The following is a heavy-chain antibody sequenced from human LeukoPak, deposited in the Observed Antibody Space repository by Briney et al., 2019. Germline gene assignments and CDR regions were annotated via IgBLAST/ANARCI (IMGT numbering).Heavy chain of an antibody. CDR3: ARSPGRGSGSYSTTWYGMDV. CDR2: INPSGGST. CDR1: GYTFTSYY. D-gene: IGHD3-10*01. V-gene: IGHV1-46*01. J-gene: IGHJ6*02. Sequence: ASVTVSCKASGYTFTSYYMHWVRLAPGQGLEWMGIINPSGGSTSYAQKFQGRVTMTRDTSTSTVYMELSSLRSEDTAVYYCARSPGRGSGSYSTTWYGMDVWGQGTTVTVSS.